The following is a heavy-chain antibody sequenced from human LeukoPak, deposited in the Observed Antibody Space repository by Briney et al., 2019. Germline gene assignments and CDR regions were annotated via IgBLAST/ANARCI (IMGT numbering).Heavy chain of an antibody. CDR3: ARGGVVVALGSYGMDV. V-gene: IGHV3-NL1*01. J-gene: IGHJ6*02. CDR2: IYIDGNT. Sequence: GGSLRLSCAASVFTFSTYGFHWVRQAPGKGLEWVSVIYIDGNTYYADSVKGRFTISRDNSKNTLYLQMNTLRAEDTAVYYCARGGVVVALGSYGMDVWGQGTTVTVSS. CDR1: VFTFSTYG. D-gene: IGHD2-15*01.